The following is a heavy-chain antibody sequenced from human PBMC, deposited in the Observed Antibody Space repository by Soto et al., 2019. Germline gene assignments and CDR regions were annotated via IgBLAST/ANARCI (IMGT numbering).Heavy chain of an antibody. CDR3: ARDLFRRPLGRGHAFDI. Sequence: SETLSLTCTVSGGSISSYYWSWIRQPPGKGLEWIGYIYYSGSTNYNPSLKSRVTISVDTSKNQFSLKLSSVTAADTAVYYCARDLFRRPLGRGHAFDIWGQGTMVTVSS. J-gene: IGHJ3*02. CDR1: GGSISSYY. D-gene: IGHD7-27*01. V-gene: IGHV4-59*01. CDR2: IYYSGST.